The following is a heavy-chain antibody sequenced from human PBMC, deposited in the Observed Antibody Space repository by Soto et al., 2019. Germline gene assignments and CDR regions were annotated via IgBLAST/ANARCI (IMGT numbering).Heavy chain of an antibody. CDR3: AKDAVAGNEEWDWFDS. CDR2: IGTRI. Sequence: EVQLLESGGGLTQPGGSLRLSCAASGFTFGSYAMSWVHQAPGKGLEWGSSIGTRIHYADSVNGRFTISRDNSKNTLYLQINCLRAEDTAVYYCAKDAVAGNEEWDWFDSWGQGTLVTVSS. J-gene: IGHJ5*01. V-gene: IGHV3-23*03. CDR1: GFTFGSYA. D-gene: IGHD6-19*01.